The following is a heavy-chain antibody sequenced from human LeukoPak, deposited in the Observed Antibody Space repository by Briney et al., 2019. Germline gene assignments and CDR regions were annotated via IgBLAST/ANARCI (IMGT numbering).Heavy chain of an antibody. Sequence: ASVKVSCKVSGSRSTSYGINWVRQAPGQGLEWVGWINRYNGKTKYGQKFQGRVTMTIDTSTSTTYMELRSLRSDDTAVYYCARDLGVTTKDPFEYWGQGTLVTVPS. CDR1: GSRSTSYG. D-gene: IGHD4-11*01. CDR3: ARDLGVTTKDPFEY. CDR2: INRYNGKT. V-gene: IGHV1-18*01. J-gene: IGHJ4*02.